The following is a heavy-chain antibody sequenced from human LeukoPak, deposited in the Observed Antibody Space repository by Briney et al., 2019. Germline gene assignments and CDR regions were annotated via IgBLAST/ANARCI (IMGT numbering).Heavy chain of an antibody. D-gene: IGHD3-22*01. CDR2: INHSGST. V-gene: IGHV4-34*01. CDR3: ARGGSSGYYCVHLTNYFDY. Sequence: NTSETLSLTCAVYGGSFSGYDWSWIRQPPGKGLEWIGEINHSGSTNYNPSLKSRVTISVDTSKNKFYLKLNSVTAADTAVYYCARGGSSGYYCVHLTNYFDYWGQGTLVTVSS. J-gene: IGHJ4*02. CDR1: GGSFSGYD.